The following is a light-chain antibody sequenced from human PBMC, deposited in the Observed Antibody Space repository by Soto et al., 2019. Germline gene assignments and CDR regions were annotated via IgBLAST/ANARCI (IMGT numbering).Light chain of an antibody. V-gene: IGKV3-20*01. CDR2: GTS. CDR1: QSISSNY. CDR3: QFFGSSRYT. J-gene: IGKJ2*01. Sequence: EIVLTQSPGILSLSPGERATLACRASQSISSNYLAWYQQKPGQAPRLLIYGTSSRATGIPDRFSGSGSGTDFTLTISRLEPEGFAVYYCQFFGSSRYTFGQGTKLEIK.